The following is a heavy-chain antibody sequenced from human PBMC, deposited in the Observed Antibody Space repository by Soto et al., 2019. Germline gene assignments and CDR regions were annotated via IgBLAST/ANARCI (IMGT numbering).Heavy chain of an antibody. Sequence: SETLSLTCTVSGGSISSYYWTWIRQPPGKGLEWIGYIYYSGSTNYNPSLKSRLTISVDTSKNQFSLKLSSVTAADTAVYYCARARLSRSWWFDPWGQGTLVTVSS. V-gene: IGHV4-59*01. J-gene: IGHJ5*02. D-gene: IGHD3-10*01. CDR1: GGSISSYY. CDR3: ARARLSRSWWFDP. CDR2: IYYSGST.